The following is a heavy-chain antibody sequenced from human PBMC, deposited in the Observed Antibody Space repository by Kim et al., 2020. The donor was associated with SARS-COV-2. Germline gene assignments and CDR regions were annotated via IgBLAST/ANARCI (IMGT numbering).Heavy chain of an antibody. CDR2: IIPIFGTA. J-gene: IGHJ6*02. CDR3: ASSPPIGSSSVSNQDHYYYYGMDV. Sequence: SVKVSCKASGGTFSSYAISWVRQAPGQGLEWMGGIIPIFGTANYAQKFQGRVTITADESTSTAYMELSSLRSEYTAVYYCASSPPIGSSSVSNQDHYYYYGMDVWGQGTTVTVSS. CDR1: GGTFSSYA. D-gene: IGHD6-6*01. V-gene: IGHV1-69*13.